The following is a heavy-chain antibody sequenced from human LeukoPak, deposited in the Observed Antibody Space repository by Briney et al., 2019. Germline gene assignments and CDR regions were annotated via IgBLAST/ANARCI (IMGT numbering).Heavy chain of an antibody. Sequence: SSETLSLTCTVSGDSISSSSSYWGWIRQPPGKGLEWIGSIYYSGSTYYNTSLKSRVTISVDTSKNQFSLKLDSVTAADTAVYFCAREKNYDLLTGYYSLGFDYWGQGTLVPVSS. CDR3: AREKNYDLLTGYYSLGFDY. J-gene: IGHJ4*02. V-gene: IGHV4-39*02. CDR2: IYYSGST. D-gene: IGHD3-9*01. CDR1: GDSISSSSSY.